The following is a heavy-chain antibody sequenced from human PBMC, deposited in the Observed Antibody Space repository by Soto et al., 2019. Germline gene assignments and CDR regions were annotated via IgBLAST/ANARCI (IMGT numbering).Heavy chain of an antibody. V-gene: IGHV4-59*01. D-gene: IGHD3-22*01. J-gene: IGHJ4*02. Sequence: SETLSLTCTVSGGSIFSSYWTWIRQSPGKELEWIGYVYYTGSTNYNPSLKSRVTISVDRSKNQFSLKLTSANAADTAVYYCARGRTVRNYADDSSDYFYFFDYWGQGTQVTVSS. CDR2: VYYTGST. CDR1: GGSIFSSY. CDR3: ARGRTVRNYADDSSDYFYFFDY.